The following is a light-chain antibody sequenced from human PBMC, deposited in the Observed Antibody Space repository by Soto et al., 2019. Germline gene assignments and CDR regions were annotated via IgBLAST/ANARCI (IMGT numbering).Light chain of an antibody. CDR2: GAS. V-gene: IGKV1D-12*01. CDR3: QQAYTFPRT. Sequence: DIQVTQSPSSVSASVGDRVTITCRASQDISHYLAWYQQKPGKAPKLLIYGASSLQSGGPSRFSGSGSGTDFTLTISSLQPEDVATFYCQQAYTFPRTFGQGTKVEIQ. J-gene: IGKJ1*01. CDR1: QDISHY.